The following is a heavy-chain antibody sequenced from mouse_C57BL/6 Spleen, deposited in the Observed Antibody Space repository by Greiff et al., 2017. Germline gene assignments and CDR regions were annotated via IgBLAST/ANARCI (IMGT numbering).Heavy chain of an antibody. D-gene: IGHD1-1*01. Sequence: QVQLQQSGAELVKPGASVKISCKASGYAFSSYWMNWVKQRPGKGLEWIGQIYPGDGDTKYNGQFKGKATLTADKSSSTAYMQLSSLTSEDSAVYFCARETTVGFMDYWGQGTSVTVSS. J-gene: IGHJ4*01. CDR3: ARETTVGFMDY. V-gene: IGHV1-80*01. CDR1: GYAFSSYW. CDR2: IYPGDGDT.